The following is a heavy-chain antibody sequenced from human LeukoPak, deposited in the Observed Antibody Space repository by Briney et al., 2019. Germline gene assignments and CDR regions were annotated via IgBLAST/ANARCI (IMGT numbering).Heavy chain of an antibody. CDR1: GGSISSSSYY. J-gene: IGHJ4*02. CDR3: ASVYEDRYSDY. Sequence: SETLSLTCTVSGGSISSSSYYWGWIRQPPGKGLEWTGRMHYSGIIHYNPSLKSRVTISVDTSKNQFSLKLSSVTAADTAVYYCASVYEDRYSDYWGQGTLVPVSS. D-gene: IGHD5/OR15-5a*01. V-gene: IGHV4-39*01. CDR2: MHYSGII.